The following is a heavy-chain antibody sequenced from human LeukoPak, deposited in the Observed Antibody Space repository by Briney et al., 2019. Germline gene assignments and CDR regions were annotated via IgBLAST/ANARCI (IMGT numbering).Heavy chain of an antibody. Sequence: GGSLRLSCAASGFTFSAHGMNWVRQSPGRGLEWVSGIGGSGGFITYYADSVKGRFTVSRDNSKDTMYLQMNSLRAEDTAVYYCAKDLVVAATTAPYWFDPWGQGTLVTVSS. J-gene: IGHJ5*02. V-gene: IGHV3-23*01. D-gene: IGHD2-15*01. CDR1: GFTFSAHG. CDR3: AKDLVVAATTAPYWFDP. CDR2: IGGSGGFIT.